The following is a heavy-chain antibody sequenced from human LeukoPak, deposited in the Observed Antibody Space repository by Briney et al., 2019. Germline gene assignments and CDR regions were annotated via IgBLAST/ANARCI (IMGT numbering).Heavy chain of an antibody. J-gene: IGHJ3*02. D-gene: IGHD3-16*01. CDR1: GGSISSYY. Sequence: SETLSLTCTVSGGSISSYYWSWIRQPPGKGLEWIGYIYYSGSTNYTPSLKSRVTISVDTSKNQFSLKLSSVTAADTAVYYCARDGGGDSLDAFDIWGQGTMVTVSS. V-gene: IGHV4-59*01. CDR2: IYYSGST. CDR3: ARDGGGDSLDAFDI.